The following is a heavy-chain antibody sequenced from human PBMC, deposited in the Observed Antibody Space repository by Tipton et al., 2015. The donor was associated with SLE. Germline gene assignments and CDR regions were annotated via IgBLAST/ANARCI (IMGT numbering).Heavy chain of an antibody. J-gene: IGHJ4*02. D-gene: IGHD3-3*01. V-gene: IGHV4-34*01. CDR3: ARTYYDFWSAEGYFDY. CDR2: IYYSGST. Sequence: LRLSCAVYGGSFSGYYWSWIRQPPGKGLEWIGSIYYSGSTYYNPSLKSRVTISVDTSKNQFSLKLSSVTAADTAVYYCARTYYDFWSAEGYFDYWGQGTLVTVSS. CDR1: GGSFSGYY.